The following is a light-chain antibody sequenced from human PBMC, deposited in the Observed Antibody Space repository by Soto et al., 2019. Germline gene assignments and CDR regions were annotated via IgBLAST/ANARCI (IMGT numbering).Light chain of an antibody. CDR3: QQHDKLPPA. CDR2: SAS. CDR1: QSLRSN. J-gene: IGKJ1*01. V-gene: IGKV3-15*01. Sequence: EIVMTQSPVTLSVSPGETVTLSCRASQSLRSNLAWYQKKPGQTRRLLIYSASIRAAATPARFSGSGAGTNFSLTISSLQSEDFAVYYCQQHDKLPPAFGQGTKVDLK.